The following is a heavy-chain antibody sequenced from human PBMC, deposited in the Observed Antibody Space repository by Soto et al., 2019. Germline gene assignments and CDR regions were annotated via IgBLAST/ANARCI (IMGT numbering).Heavy chain of an antibody. CDR2: ISYDGSDT. D-gene: IGHD3-22*01. V-gene: IGHV3-30*18. CDR1: GFTFSNYG. J-gene: IGHJ4*02. Sequence: PGGSLRLSCVASGFTFSNYGIHWVRQAPGKGLEWVAVISYDGSDTYYSDSVKGRFTISRDDSKNTLYLQMNSLRAEDTAVYYCAKDKDYDSSVDWGQGTLVTVSS. CDR3: AKDKDYDSSVD.